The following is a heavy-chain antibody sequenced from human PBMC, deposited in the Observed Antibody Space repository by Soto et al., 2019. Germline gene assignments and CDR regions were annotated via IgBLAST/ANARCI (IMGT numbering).Heavy chain of an antibody. J-gene: IGHJ6*02. V-gene: IGHV1-24*01. CDR3: ATLRFLEWFHPGYYGMDV. Sequence: ASVKVSCKVSGYTLTELSMHWVRQAPGKGLEWMGGFDPEDGETIYAQKFQGRVTMTEDTSTDTAYMELSSLRSEDTAVYYCATLRFLEWFHPGYYGMDVWGQGTTVTVSS. CDR1: GYTLTELS. CDR2: FDPEDGET. D-gene: IGHD3-3*01.